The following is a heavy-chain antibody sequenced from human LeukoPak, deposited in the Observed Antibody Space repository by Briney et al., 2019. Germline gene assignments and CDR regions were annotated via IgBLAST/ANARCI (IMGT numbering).Heavy chain of an antibody. CDR3: VIWGDYDVLTGYYVPDY. Sequence: GASLRLSCVASGFTFSNYAMSWVRQAPGEGLEWVSAITGSGTSTYYADSLKGRFTISRDNSKNTVFLQMNSLRHEDTAIYYCVIWGDYDVLTGYYVPDYWGQGTLVTVSS. V-gene: IGHV3-23*01. CDR1: GFTFSNYA. J-gene: IGHJ4*02. D-gene: IGHD3-9*01. CDR2: ITGSGTST.